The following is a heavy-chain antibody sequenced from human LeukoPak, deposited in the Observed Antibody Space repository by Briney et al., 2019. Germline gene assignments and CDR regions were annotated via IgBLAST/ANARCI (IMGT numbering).Heavy chain of an antibody. CDR3: ARGRLEYYDILTDKYYYYMDV. CDR1: GYTFTTYA. Sequence: ASVKVSCKASGYTFTTYAMNWVRQAPGQGLEWMGWINTNTGNPTYAQGFTGRFVFSLDTSVSTAYLQISSLKAEGTAVYYCARGRLEYYDILTDKYYYYMDVWGKGTTVTVSS. D-gene: IGHD3-9*01. J-gene: IGHJ6*03. CDR2: INTNTGNP. V-gene: IGHV7-4-1*02.